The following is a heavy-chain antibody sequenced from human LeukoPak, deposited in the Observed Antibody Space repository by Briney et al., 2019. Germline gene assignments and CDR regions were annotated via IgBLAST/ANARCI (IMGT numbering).Heavy chain of an antibody. CDR3: AKDRGPGSINCSGGSCYLTGFLGFDP. J-gene: IGHJ5*02. CDR2: ISGSGGST. V-gene: IGHV3-23*01. Sequence: GGSLRLSCAASVFTFSSYAMSWVRQAPGKGLEWVSAISGSGGSTYYADSVKGRFTISRDNSKNTLYLQMNSLRAEDTAVYYCAKDRGPGSINCSGGSCYLTGFLGFDPWGQRTLVTVSS. CDR1: VFTFSSYA. D-gene: IGHD2-15*01.